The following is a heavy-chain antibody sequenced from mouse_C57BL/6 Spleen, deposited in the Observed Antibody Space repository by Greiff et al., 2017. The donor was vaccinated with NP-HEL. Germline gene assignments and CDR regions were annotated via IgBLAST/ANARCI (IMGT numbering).Heavy chain of an antibody. D-gene: IGHD2-10*01. V-gene: IGHV14-4*01. CDR2: IDPENGDT. CDR1: GFNIKDDY. J-gene: IGHJ3*01. Sequence: EVQLQQSGAELVRPGASVKLSCTASGFNIKDDYMHWVKQRPEQGLEWIGWIDPENGDTEYASKFQGKATITADTSSNTAYLQLSSLTSEDTAVYYCTTTRLLGVFAYWGQGTLVTVSA. CDR3: TTTRLLGVFAY.